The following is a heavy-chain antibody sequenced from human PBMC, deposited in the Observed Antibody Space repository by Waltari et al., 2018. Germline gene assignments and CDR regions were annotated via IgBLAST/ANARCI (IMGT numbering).Heavy chain of an antibody. Sequence: QVQLQQWGAGLLKPSETLSLTCSVSGASFSAHSLGWVRHVPGKGLEWIGQIRHPGNTNYNPSLQSRVAISIDTSRNQFSLRVFSVTAADTGLYFCTRGGNYDFWSHSPFVDPWGQGTQVTVSS. D-gene: IGHD3-3*01. CDR1: GASFSAHS. CDR3: TRGGNYDFWSHSPFVDP. CDR2: IRHPGNT. J-gene: IGHJ5*02. V-gene: IGHV4-34*01.